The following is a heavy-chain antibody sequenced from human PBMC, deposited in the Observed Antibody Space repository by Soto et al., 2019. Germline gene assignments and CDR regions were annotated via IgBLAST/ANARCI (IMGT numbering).Heavy chain of an antibody. Sequence: QVQFVQSGPEVKKPGASVKVSCRTSGYTFTSYGINWVRQAPGQGLEWMGWINTYSGDTIYAQKVQGRVSMTTDTYTSTAYMDLKSLNTEDTAMYYCARVSISMVVVPFGVSWGQGTLVTVSS. D-gene: IGHD3-22*01. CDR3: ARVSISMVVVPFGVS. J-gene: IGHJ5*02. CDR2: INTYSGDT. CDR1: GYTFTSYG. V-gene: IGHV1-18*04.